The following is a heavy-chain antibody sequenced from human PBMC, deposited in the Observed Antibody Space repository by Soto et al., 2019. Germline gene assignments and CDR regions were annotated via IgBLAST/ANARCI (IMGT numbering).Heavy chain of an antibody. V-gene: IGHV4-59*01. Sequence: SETLSLTXTVSGGSISSYYWSWIRQPPGKGLEWIGYIYYSGSTNYNPSLKSRVTISVDTSKNQFSLKLSSVAAADTAVYYCAMIVPASRWFDPWGQGTLVTVSS. J-gene: IGHJ5*02. D-gene: IGHD2-2*01. CDR3: AMIVPASRWFDP. CDR1: GGSISSYY. CDR2: IYYSGST.